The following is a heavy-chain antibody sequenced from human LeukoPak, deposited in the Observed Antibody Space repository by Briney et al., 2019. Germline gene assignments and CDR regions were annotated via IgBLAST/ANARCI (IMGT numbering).Heavy chain of an antibody. D-gene: IGHD3-10*01. V-gene: IGHV3-53*01. J-gene: IGHJ6*03. CDR2: IYSGGST. Sequence: GGSLRLSCAASGFTVSSNYMSWVRQAPGKGLEWVSVIYSGGSTYYADSVKGRFTISRDNSNNTLYLQMNSLRAEDTAVYYCSRGRGHYYGSGSYSDYYYYMDVWGKGTTVTVSS. CDR1: GFTVSSNY. CDR3: SRGRGHYYGSGSYSDYYYYMDV.